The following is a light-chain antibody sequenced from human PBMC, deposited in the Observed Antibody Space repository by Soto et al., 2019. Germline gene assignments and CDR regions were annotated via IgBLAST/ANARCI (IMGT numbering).Light chain of an antibody. V-gene: IGKV1-5*03. CDR1: QTISSW. J-gene: IGKJ1*01. CDR3: KQSYSTQWT. Sequence: DIQMTQSPSTLSGSVGDRVTITCRASQTISSWLAWYQQKPGKAPKLLIYKASTLKSGVPSRFSGAGSGTDFTLTIANLHPEDFAIYYCKQSYSTQWTFGQGTKVDI. CDR2: KAS.